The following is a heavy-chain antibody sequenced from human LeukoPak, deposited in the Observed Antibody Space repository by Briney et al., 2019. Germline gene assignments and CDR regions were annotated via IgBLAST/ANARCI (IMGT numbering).Heavy chain of an antibody. CDR1: GGSFSGYY. J-gene: IGHJ6*02. CDR2: INHSGST. D-gene: IGHD2-8*01. CDR3: ARGGRRYCTNGVCPRNYYYGMDV. Sequence: SETLSLTCAVYGGSFSGYYWSWIRQPPGKGLEWIGEINHSGSTNYNPSLKSRVTISVDTSKNQFSLKLNSVTAADTAVYYCARGGRRYCTNGVCPRNYYYGMDVWGQGTTVTVSS. V-gene: IGHV4-34*01.